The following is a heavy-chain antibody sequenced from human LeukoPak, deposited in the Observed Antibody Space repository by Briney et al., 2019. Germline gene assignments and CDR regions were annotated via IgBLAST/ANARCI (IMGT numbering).Heavy chain of an antibody. V-gene: IGHV4-59*01. J-gene: IGHJ4*02. CDR2: IHSSGST. D-gene: IGHD1-26*01. Sequence: SETLSLTCTVSGFSITTYYWSWIRQSPGNGLEWIGQIHSSGSTIYNPSLKSRVTISVDTSKNQFSLHLSSVTAADTAVYYCARDIREVGESHYFDYWGQGTLVTVTS. CDR1: GFSITTYY. CDR3: ARDIREVGESHYFDY.